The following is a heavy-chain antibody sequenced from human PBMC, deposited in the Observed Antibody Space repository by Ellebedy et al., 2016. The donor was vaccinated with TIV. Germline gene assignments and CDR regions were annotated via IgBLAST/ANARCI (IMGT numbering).Heavy chain of an antibody. D-gene: IGHD1-26*01. CDR1: GYTFINYY. J-gene: IGHJ3*02. CDR2: INPNGGYT. V-gene: IGHV1-46*01. Sequence: AASVKVSCKASGYTFINYYKHWVRQAPGQGLEWMGIINPNGGYTTSAQKFQGRVTMTRDTSTSTVYMELSGLRSEDSAVYYCARMGSTIAFDIWGQGTIVTVSS. CDR3: ARMGSTIAFDI.